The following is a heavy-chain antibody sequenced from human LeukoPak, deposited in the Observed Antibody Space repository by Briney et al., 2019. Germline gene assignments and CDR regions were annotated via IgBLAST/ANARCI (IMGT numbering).Heavy chain of an antibody. V-gene: IGHV3-30*18. D-gene: IGHD2-21*02. CDR3: AKVRTDIPPGFDY. J-gene: IGHJ4*02. Sequence: PGRSLRLSCAASGFTFSSYGMHWVRQAPGKGLEWVAVISYDGSNKYYADSVKGRFTISRDNSKNTLYLQMNSLRAEDTAVYYCAKVRTDIPPGFDYWGQGTQVTVSS. CDR2: ISYDGSNK. CDR1: GFTFSSYG.